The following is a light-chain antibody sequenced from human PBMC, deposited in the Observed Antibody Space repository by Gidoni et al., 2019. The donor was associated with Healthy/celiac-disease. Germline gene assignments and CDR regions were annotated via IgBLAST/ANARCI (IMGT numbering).Light chain of an antibody. CDR1: PSLLHSNGYNY. J-gene: IGKJ1*01. Sequence: DIVITQSPLSLPVTPGEPASISCRSSPSLLHSNGYNYLDWYLQKPGQSPQLLIYLGSNRASGVPDRCSGSGSGTDFTLKISRVEAEDVGVYYCMQALQTPRTFGQGTKVEIK. V-gene: IGKV2-28*01. CDR3: MQALQTPRT. CDR2: LGS.